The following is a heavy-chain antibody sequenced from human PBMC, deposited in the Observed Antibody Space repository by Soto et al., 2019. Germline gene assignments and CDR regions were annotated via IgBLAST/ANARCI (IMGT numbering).Heavy chain of an antibody. J-gene: IGHJ4*02. Sequence: HPGGSLRLSCAASGFTFSSYAMSWVRQAPGKGLEWVSAISGSGGSTYYADSVKGRFTISRDNSKNTLYLQMNSLRAEDTAVYYCARSPPTFRAITMVRGVINTFDYWGQGTLVTVSS. D-gene: IGHD3-10*01. CDR2: ISGSGGST. CDR1: GFTFSSYA. CDR3: ARSPPTFRAITMVRGVINTFDY. V-gene: IGHV3-23*01.